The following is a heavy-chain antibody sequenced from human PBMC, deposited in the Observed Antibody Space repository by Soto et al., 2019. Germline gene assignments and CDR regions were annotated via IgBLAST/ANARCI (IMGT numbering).Heavy chain of an antibody. CDR3: AKDPEFHLIAVAGTES. V-gene: IGHV3-23*01. D-gene: IGHD6-19*01. J-gene: IGHJ3*01. Sequence: GGSLRLSCAASGFTFSSYAMSWVRQAPGKGLEWVSAISGSGGSTYYADSVKGRFTISRDNSKNTLYLQMNSLRAEDTAVYYCAKDPEFHLIAVAGTESWGQGTMVTVSS. CDR2: ISGSGGST. CDR1: GFTFSSYA.